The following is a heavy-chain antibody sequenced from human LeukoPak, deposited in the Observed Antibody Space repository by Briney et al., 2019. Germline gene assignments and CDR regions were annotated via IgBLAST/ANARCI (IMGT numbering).Heavy chain of an antibody. D-gene: IGHD2-2*01. CDR3: AREVYGVPAAPDNWFDP. CDR2: ISGSGGST. J-gene: IGHJ5*02. V-gene: IGHV3-23*01. CDR1: GFTFSSYG. Sequence: PGGSLRLSCAASGFTFSSYGMSWVRQAPGKGLEWVSAISGSGGSTYYADSVKGRFTISRDNSKNTLYLQMNSLRAEDTAVYYCAREVYGVPAAPDNWFDPWGQGTLVTVSS.